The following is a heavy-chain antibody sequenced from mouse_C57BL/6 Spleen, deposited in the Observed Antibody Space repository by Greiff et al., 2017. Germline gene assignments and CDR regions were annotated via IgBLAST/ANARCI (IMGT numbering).Heavy chain of an antibody. Sequence: EVKLMESGGGLVKPGGSLKLSCAASGFTFSDYGMHWVRQAPEKGLEWVAYISSGSSTIYYADKVKGRFTISRDNAKNTLFLQMTSLRSEDTAIYYCARPIYYGYDGFAYWGQGTLVTVSA. J-gene: IGHJ3*01. V-gene: IGHV5-17*01. D-gene: IGHD2-2*01. CDR1: GFTFSDYG. CDR3: ARPIYYGYDGFAY. CDR2: ISSGSSTI.